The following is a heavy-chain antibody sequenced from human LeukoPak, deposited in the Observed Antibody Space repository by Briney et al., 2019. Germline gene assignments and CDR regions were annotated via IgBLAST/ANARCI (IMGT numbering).Heavy chain of an antibody. V-gene: IGHV4-59*08. CDR1: GGSISSYY. CDR2: IYYSGST. J-gene: IGHJ5*02. CDR3: ARLGYSGYEFGWFDP. Sequence: SETLSLTCTVSGGSISSYYWSWIRQPPGKGLEWIGYIYYSGSTNYNPSLKSRVTISVDTSKNQFSLKLSSVTAADTAVYYCARLGYSGYEFGWFDPWGQGTLVTVSS. D-gene: IGHD5-12*01.